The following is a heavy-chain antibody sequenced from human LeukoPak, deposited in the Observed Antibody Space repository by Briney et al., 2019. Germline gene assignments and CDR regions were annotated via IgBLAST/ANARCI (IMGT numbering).Heavy chain of an antibody. CDR2: ISGSGGST. Sequence: PGGSLRLSCAASGFTFSSYAMSWVRQAPGKGLEWVSAISGSGGSTYYADSVKGRFTISRDNAKNSLYLQMNSLRAEDTAVYYCARGTPDFWSGYYLDYWGQGTLVTVSS. V-gene: IGHV3-23*01. CDR3: ARGTPDFWSGYYLDY. D-gene: IGHD3-3*01. CDR1: GFTFSSYA. J-gene: IGHJ4*02.